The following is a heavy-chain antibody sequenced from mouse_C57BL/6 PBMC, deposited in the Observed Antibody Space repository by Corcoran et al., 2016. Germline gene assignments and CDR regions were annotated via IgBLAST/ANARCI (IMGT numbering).Heavy chain of an antibody. D-gene: IGHD1-1*01. CDR3: ARSVITTVVEGGFAY. CDR1: GYTFTTYG. V-gene: IGHV9-3*01. CDR2: INTYSGVP. Sequence: QIQLVQSGPELKKPGETVKISCKASGYTFTTYGMSWVKQAPGKGLKWMGWINTYSGVPTYADDFKGRFAFSLETSASTAYLQINHLKNEDTATYFCARSVITTVVEGGFAYWGQGTLVTVSA. J-gene: IGHJ3*01.